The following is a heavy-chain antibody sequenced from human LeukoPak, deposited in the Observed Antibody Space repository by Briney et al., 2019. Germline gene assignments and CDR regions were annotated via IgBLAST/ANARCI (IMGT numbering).Heavy chain of an antibody. Sequence: GGSLRLSCATSGFTFSRYNMNWVRQAPGKGLEWVSSITSSSIYKYYADSMKGRFTISRDNAKNSLYLQMNRLRPEDAAVYYCAKAPVTTCRGAFCYPFDYWGLGTLVTVSS. CDR2: ITSSSIYK. V-gene: IGHV3-21*04. D-gene: IGHD2-15*01. CDR3: AKAPVTTCRGAFCYPFDY. J-gene: IGHJ4*02. CDR1: GFTFSRYN.